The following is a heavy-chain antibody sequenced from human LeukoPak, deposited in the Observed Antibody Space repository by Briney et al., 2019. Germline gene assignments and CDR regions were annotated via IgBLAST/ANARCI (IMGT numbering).Heavy chain of an antibody. V-gene: IGHV4-38-2*02. Sequence: SETLSLTCTVSGYSISSGYYWGWIRQPPGKGLEWIGSIYHSGGTYYNPSLKSRVTISVDTSKNQFSLKLSSVTAADTAVYYCVCLSGSYYNDAFDIWGQGTMVTVSS. CDR3: VCLSGSYYNDAFDI. D-gene: IGHD3-10*01. CDR1: GYSISSGYY. J-gene: IGHJ3*02. CDR2: IYHSGGT.